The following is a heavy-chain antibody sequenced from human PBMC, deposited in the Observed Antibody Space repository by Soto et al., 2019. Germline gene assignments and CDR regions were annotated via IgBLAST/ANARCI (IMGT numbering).Heavy chain of an antibody. CDR2: MYHSGIT. CDR1: GYSIRSGYF. J-gene: IGHJ6*02. Sequence: SETLSLTCAVSGYSIRSGYFWGWIRQPPGKGLEWIGSMYHSGITYYNLSLKSRVTISVDTSKNQLSLKLSSATAAYTAVYYCARSMYSTSAQLYYGMDVWGQGTTVTVSS. D-gene: IGHD6-6*01. V-gene: IGHV4-38-2*01. CDR3: ARSMYSTSAQLYYGMDV.